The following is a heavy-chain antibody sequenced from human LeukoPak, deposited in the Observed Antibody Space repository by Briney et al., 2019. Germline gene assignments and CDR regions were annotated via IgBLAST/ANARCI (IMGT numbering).Heavy chain of an antibody. CDR3: ARPNFWSGYYNDY. D-gene: IGHD3-3*01. Sequence: ASVKVSCKASGYTFTGYYTHWVRQTPGQGLEWMGWINPNSGGTNYAQKFQGRVTMTRDTSISTAYMELSRLRSDDTAVYYCARPNFWSGYYNDYWGQGTLVTVSS. CDR1: GYTFTGYY. V-gene: IGHV1-2*02. CDR2: INPNSGGT. J-gene: IGHJ4*02.